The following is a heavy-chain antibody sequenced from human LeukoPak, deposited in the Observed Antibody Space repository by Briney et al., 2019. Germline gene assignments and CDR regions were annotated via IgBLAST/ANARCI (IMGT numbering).Heavy chain of an antibody. CDR1: GFTFSSYW. D-gene: IGHD4-17*01. CDR3: ARADGDYAADY. J-gene: IGHJ4*02. Sequence: GGSLRLSCAASGFTFSSYWMHWVRQAPGKGLVWVSRINSDGSSTSYADSVKGRFTISRDNAKNTLYLQMNSLRAEDTAVYYCARADGDYAADYWGQGTLVTVSS. V-gene: IGHV3-74*01. CDR2: INSDGSST.